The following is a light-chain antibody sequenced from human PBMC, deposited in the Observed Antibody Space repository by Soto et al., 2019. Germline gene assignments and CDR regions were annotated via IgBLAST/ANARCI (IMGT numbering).Light chain of an antibody. J-gene: IGLJ1*01. CDR2: EVS. CDR3: SSYAGRNNYYV. CDR1: SSDVGGYDY. V-gene: IGLV2-8*01. Sequence: QSVLTQPPSASGSPGQSVTISCTGTSSDVGGYDYVSWYQQHPGKAPKLMIYEVSKRPSGVPDRFSGSKSGNPASLTVSGLQAEDEADYYCSSYAGRNNYYVFGSGTKVTFL.